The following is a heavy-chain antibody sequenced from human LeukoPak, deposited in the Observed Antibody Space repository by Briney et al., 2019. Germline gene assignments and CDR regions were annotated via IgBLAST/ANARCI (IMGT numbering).Heavy chain of an antibody. D-gene: IGHD4-17*01. CDR3: ARDPTTVTKGLDI. CDR2: ISYIGST. Sequence: SETLSLTCTVSGGSFSSHYWSWIRQPPGKGLEWIGYISYIGSTIYNPSLKSRVTISVDTSKNQFSLKLSSVTAADTAVYYCARDPTTVTKGLDIWGQGTMVTVSS. V-gene: IGHV4-59*11. J-gene: IGHJ3*02. CDR1: GGSFSSHY.